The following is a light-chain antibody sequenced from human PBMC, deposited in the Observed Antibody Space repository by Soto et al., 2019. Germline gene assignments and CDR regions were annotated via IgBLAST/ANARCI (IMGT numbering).Light chain of an antibody. CDR3: QQYGELPST. V-gene: IGKV1-33*01. Sequence: DIQMTQSPSSLIASVGDRVTITCQASQDISDFLNWYQQKPGKAPKVLIYDASNLQTGVPSRFSGRRSGTDCTFPISSLQPDDSGTYYCQQYGELPSTFGQGTRLEI. CDR1: QDISDF. J-gene: IGKJ5*01. CDR2: DAS.